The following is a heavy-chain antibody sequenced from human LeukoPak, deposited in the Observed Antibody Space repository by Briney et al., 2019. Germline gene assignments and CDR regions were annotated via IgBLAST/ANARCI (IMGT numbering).Heavy chain of an antibody. CDR3: ARSHQSDSWSSYFDY. D-gene: IGHD6-13*01. Sequence: ASVKVSCKASGYTFTSYGISWVRQAPGQGLEWMGWISAYNGNTNYAQKLQGRVTMTTDTSTSTAYMELRSLRSDDTAVYYCARSHQSDSWSSYFDYWGQGTRVTVSS. CDR1: GYTFTSYG. J-gene: IGHJ4*02. CDR2: ISAYNGNT. V-gene: IGHV1-18*01.